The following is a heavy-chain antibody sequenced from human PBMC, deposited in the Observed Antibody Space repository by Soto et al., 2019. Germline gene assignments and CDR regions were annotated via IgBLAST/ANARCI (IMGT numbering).Heavy chain of an antibody. Sequence: QVQLVESGGGVVQPGRSLRLSCAASGFTFSSYGMHWVRKAPGKGLEWVAVIWYDGSNKYYADSVKGRFTISRDNSKNTLYLQMNSLRAEDTAVYYCARGTHYDILTGSIKVGANFDYWGQGTLVTVSS. CDR2: IWYDGSNK. CDR3: ARGTHYDILTGSIKVGANFDY. J-gene: IGHJ4*02. CDR1: GFTFSSYG. V-gene: IGHV3-33*01. D-gene: IGHD3-9*01.